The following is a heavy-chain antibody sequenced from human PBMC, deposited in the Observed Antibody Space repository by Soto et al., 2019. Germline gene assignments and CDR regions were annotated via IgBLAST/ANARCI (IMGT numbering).Heavy chain of an antibody. CDR1: GFTFSSYG. CDR2: IWYDGSNK. V-gene: IGHV3-33*01. D-gene: IGHD3-9*01. Sequence: QVQLVESGGGVVQPGRSLRLSCAASGFTFSSYGMHWVRQAPGKGLEWVAVIWYDGSNKYYADSVKGRFTISRDNSKNTLYLQMNSLRAEHTAVYYCARHRSAEDYDIFSYGMDVWGQGTTVTVSS. CDR3: ARHRSAEDYDIFSYGMDV. J-gene: IGHJ6*02.